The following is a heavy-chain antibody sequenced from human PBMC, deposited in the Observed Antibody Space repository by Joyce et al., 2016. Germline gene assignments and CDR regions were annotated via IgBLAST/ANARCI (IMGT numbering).Heavy chain of an antibody. CDR2: VNDRGRT. Sequence: QVQLQEWGAGLLKPSETLSLTCAVYGGSLSGYYWSWIRQAPGMGPEWIVEVNDRGRTNYDPSLKSRATTSMDTSKNQFSLRLTTVTAADTAVYFCARARRGIILARGEMGEYLQHWGRGTVVIVSS. V-gene: IGHV4-34*01. CDR3: ARARRGIILARGEMGEYLQH. D-gene: IGHD3-10*01. J-gene: IGHJ1*01. CDR1: GGSLSGYY.